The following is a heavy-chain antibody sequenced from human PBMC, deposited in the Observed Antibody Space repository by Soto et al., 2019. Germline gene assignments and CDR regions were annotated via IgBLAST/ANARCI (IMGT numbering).Heavy chain of an antibody. D-gene: IGHD6-25*01. J-gene: IGHJ4*02. CDR1: GFTFSIYG. CDR2: ISSSSSTT. V-gene: IGHV3-48*02. CDR3: ARGGSDRPGY. Sequence: EVQLVESGGGLVQPGGSLRLSCAASGFTFSIYGMNWVRQAPGKGLEWVSYISSSSSTTSYADSVKGRFTISRDNAKNSLYLEMNSLRDEDTAVYYCARGGSDRPGYWGQGSLVTVCS.